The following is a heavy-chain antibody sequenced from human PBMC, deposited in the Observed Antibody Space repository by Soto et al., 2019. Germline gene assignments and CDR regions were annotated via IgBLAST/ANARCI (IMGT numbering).Heavy chain of an antibody. V-gene: IGHV3-23*04. J-gene: IGHJ4*02. CDR2: ISGSGGST. D-gene: IGHD4-17*01. CDR1: GFTFSSYG. CDR3: AKDSHTVTTGY. Sequence: VQLVESGGGVVQPGRSLRLSCAASGFTFSSYGMHWVRQAPGKGLEWVSAISGSGGSTYYADSVKGRFTISRDNSKNTLYLQMNSLRAEDTAVYYCAKDSHTVTTGYWGQGTLVTVSS.